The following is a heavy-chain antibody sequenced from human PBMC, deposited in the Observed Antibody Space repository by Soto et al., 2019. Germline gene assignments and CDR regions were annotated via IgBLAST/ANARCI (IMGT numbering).Heavy chain of an antibody. V-gene: IGHV3-23*01. J-gene: IGHJ4*02. Sequence: EVQLLESGGGLVQPGGSLRLSCAASGFTFSSYAMSWVRQAPGKGLEWVSAICGSGGATYYTDSVKGRFIISRDNSKNTLHLQMNNLRAEDTAIYYCAKGSGGNCYSHFDYCGQGTLVTVSS. D-gene: IGHD2-15*01. CDR2: ICGSGGAT. CDR1: GFTFSSYA. CDR3: AKGSGGNCYSHFDY.